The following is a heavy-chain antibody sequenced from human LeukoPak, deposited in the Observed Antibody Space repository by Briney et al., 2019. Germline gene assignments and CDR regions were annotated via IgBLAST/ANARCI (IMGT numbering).Heavy chain of an antibody. CDR3: AKDSHTINAQGGAFDV. Sequence: PGGSLRLSCAASGFTFSSYWMHWVRQAPGKGLVWVSRINTDGSSTNYADSVKGRFTISRDNAKNTLYLQMNSLRAEDTAVYYCAKDSHTINAQGGAFDVWGQGTMVTVSS. D-gene: IGHD3-9*01. J-gene: IGHJ3*01. V-gene: IGHV3-74*01. CDR1: GFTFSSYW. CDR2: INTDGSST.